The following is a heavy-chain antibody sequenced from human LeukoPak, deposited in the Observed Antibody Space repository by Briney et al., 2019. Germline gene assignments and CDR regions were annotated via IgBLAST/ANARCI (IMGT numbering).Heavy chain of an antibody. CDR3: SKASITMVRGVMVVYHFMDV. V-gene: IGHV4-34*01. J-gene: IGHJ6*03. D-gene: IGHD3-10*01. CDR1: GGSFSGYY. CDR2: INHSGST. Sequence: PSDTLSLTCAVYGGSFSGYYWSWIRQPPGKGLEWIGEINHSGSTNYNPSLKSRVTISVDTSKNQFSLKLSSVTAADTAVYYCSKASITMVRGVMVVYHFMDVWRKRTTLT.